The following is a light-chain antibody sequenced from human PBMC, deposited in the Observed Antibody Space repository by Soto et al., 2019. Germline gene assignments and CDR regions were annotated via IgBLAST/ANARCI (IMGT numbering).Light chain of an antibody. CDR3: QQYDVSPPIT. V-gene: IGKV3-20*01. CDR1: QSVATF. J-gene: IGKJ5*01. Sequence: EIEMTQSPATLSVTPGERATLSCRASQSVATFLAWYQQKPGQPPRLLIYGISSRANGIPDRFSGSGSGTDFTLTISRLEPEDYAVYYCQQYDVSPPITFGQGTRLEI. CDR2: GIS.